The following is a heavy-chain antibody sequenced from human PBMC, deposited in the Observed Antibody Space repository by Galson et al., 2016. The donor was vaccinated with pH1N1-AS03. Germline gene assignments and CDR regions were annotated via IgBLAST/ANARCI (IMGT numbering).Heavy chain of an antibody. CDR2: ISGADLST. V-gene: IGHV3-23*01. J-gene: IGHJ4*02. CDR1: GFTFSAYA. Sequence: TLRLSCAASGFTFSAYAMSWVRQAPGKGLEWVSSISGADLSTYYADSVKGRFTVSRDNSKNTLYLQMNGLRAEDTAIYYCANPRASGTTMVTRLDYWARESWSLSPQ. CDR3: ANPRASGTTMVTRLDY. D-gene: IGHD5-18*01.